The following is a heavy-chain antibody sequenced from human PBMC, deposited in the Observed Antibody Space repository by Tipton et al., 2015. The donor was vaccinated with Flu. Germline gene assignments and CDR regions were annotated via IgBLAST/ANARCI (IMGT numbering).Heavy chain of an antibody. CDR3: AREAAPTPGAGYQYES. Sequence: TLSLTCSVSGDSMTSSRYYWGWIRQPAGKGLQWIGRIYTSGSTDYNPSLKGRVTMSVDTSRNQFSLRLSSVTAADTAVYFCAREAAPTPGAGYQYESWGQGKLVTVSS. CDR2: IYTSGST. V-gene: IGHV4-61*02. J-gene: IGHJ5*02. CDR1: GDSMTSSRYY. D-gene: IGHD3-10*01.